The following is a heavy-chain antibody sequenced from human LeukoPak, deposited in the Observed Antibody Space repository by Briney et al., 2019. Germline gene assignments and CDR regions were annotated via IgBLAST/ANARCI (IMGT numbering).Heavy chain of an antibody. J-gene: IGHJ3*02. CDR3: ARGRPSEPPIDALDI. CDR2: IYYSGST. V-gene: IGHV4-39*07. D-gene: IGHD1-14*01. Sequence: SETLSLTCTVSGGSISSSSYYWGWIRQPPGKGLEWIGSIYYSGSTYYNPSLKSRVTISVDTSKNQFSLKLSSVTAADTAVYYCARGRPSEPPIDALDIWGQGTMVTVSS. CDR1: GGSISSSSYY.